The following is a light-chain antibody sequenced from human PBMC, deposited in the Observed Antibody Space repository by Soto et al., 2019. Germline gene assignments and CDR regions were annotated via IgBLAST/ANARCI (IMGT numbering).Light chain of an antibody. V-gene: IGLV2-23*02. J-gene: IGLJ2*01. Sequence: QSALTQPASVSGSPGQSITISCTGSSSDVGTYNLVSWYQHHPGKAPKFMISEVVKRPSGVSNRFSGSKSGNTASLTISGLQAEDEADYYCCSYAGSSMFVFGGGTQLTVL. CDR2: EVV. CDR3: CSYAGSSMFV. CDR1: SSDVGTYNL.